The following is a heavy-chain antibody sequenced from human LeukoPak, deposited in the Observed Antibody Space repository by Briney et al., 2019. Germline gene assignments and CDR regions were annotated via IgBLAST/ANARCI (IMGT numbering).Heavy chain of an antibody. V-gene: IGHV3-7*01. CDR2: IKQDGSEK. CDR1: GFTFSSYW. D-gene: IGHD5-18*01. Sequence: GGSQRLSCAASGFTFSSYWMSWVRQAPGKGLEWVANIKQDGSEKYYVDSVKGRFTISRDNAKNSLYLQMNSLRAEDTAVYYCAKVAGYSYVGVYYFDYWGQGTLVTVSS. CDR3: AKVAGYSYVGVYYFDY. J-gene: IGHJ4*02.